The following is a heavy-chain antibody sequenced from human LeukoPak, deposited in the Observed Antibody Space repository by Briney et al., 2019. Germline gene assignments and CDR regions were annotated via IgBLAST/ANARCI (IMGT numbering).Heavy chain of an antibody. J-gene: IGHJ4*02. CDR1: GFTLSSDS. V-gene: IGHV3-48*04. CDR3: ARDRGGSYSAIDY. D-gene: IGHD1-26*01. Sequence: GGSLRVSCAASGFTLSSDSMSWGRQALGKGLGRVSFISSSSSTIYYADSVKGRFTISRDNAKNSLYLQMNSLRADDTAVYYCARDRGGSYSAIDYWGQGTLVTVSS. CDR2: ISSSSSTI.